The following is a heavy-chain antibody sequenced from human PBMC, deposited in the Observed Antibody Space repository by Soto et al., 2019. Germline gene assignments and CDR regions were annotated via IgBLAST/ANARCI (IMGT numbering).Heavy chain of an antibody. D-gene: IGHD2-8*02. CDR2: INHSGST. CDR1: GGSFRGYY. CDR3: ARDKITGLFDY. V-gene: IGHV4-34*01. J-gene: IGHJ4*02. Sequence: QVQLQQWGAGLLKPSETLSLTCAVYGGSFRGYYWTWIRQPPGTGLEWIGEINHSGSTNYNPSLKSRATISVDTSKNQFSLKLTSVTAADTAVYYCARDKITGLFDYWGQGTLVTVSS.